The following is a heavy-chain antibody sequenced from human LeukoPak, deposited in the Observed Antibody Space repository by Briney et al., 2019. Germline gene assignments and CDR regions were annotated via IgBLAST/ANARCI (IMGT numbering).Heavy chain of an antibody. CDR3: ASERYCSGGSCPAPFDY. J-gene: IGHJ4*02. CDR2: ISYDGSNK. V-gene: IGHV3-30-3*01. D-gene: IGHD2-15*01. Sequence: HXVXQAPXXXLEWVXVISYDGSNKYYADSVKGRFTISRDNSKNTLYLQMNSLRAEDTAVYYCASERYCSGGSCPAPFDYWGQGTLVTVSS.